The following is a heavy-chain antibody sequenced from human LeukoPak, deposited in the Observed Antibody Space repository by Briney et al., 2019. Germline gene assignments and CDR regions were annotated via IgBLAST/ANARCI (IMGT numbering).Heavy chain of an antibody. CDR2: IIPIFGTA. CDR1: GGTFSSYA. J-gene: IGHJ4*02. V-gene: IGHV1-69*05. Sequence: GASVKVSCKASGGTFSSYAISWVRQAPGQGLEWMGGIIPIFGTANYAQKFQGRVTMTRDTSTSTVYMELSSLRSEDTAVYYCARISGSYHYFDYWGQGTLVTVSS. D-gene: IGHD1-26*01. CDR3: ARISGSYHYFDY.